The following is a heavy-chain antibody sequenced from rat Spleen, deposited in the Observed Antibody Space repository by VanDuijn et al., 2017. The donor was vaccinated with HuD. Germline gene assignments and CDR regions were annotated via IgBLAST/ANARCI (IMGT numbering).Heavy chain of an antibody. CDR2: ISYEGSST. CDR1: GFTFSDYY. D-gene: IGHD4-1*01. J-gene: IGHJ2*01. V-gene: IGHV5-22*01. Sequence: EVQLVESGGGLVQPGRSLKLSCAASGFTFSDYYMAWVRQAPKKGLEWVASISYEGSSTYYGDSVKGRFTVSRDDAKSTLHLQMDSLRSEDTATYYCTTYGGLRNWFAYWGQGVMVTVSS. CDR3: TTYGGLRNWFAY.